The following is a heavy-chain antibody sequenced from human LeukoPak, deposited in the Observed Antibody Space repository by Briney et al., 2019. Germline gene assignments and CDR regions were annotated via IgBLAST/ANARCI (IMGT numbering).Heavy chain of an antibody. CDR1: GFTFSSYG. CDR2: ISSNGDSR. CDR3: AREAAYDYDVLTGYDY. V-gene: IGHV3-64*01. J-gene: IGHJ4*02. Sequence: GGSLRLSCAASGFTFSSYGMHWVRQAPGKGLEYVSAISSNGDSRYYANSVKGRFTISRDNSKNTLYLQMGSLRAEDMDVYYCAREAAYDYDVLTGYDYWGQGTLVTVSS. D-gene: IGHD3-9*01.